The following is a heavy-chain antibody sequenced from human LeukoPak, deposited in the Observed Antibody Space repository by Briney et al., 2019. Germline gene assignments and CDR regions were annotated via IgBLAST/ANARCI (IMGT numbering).Heavy chain of an antibody. CDR1: GSSITTYY. CDR2: IYPTGNT. Sequence: SETLSLTCTVSGSSITTYYWTWIRQPAGKGLEWIGRIYPTGNTNYNPSLKSRVTMSADTSKNQFSLRLSSVTAADTAVYYCAGYYSNFDSWGQGTLVTVSS. J-gene: IGHJ4*02. CDR3: AGYYSNFDS. V-gene: IGHV4-4*07. D-gene: IGHD4-11*01.